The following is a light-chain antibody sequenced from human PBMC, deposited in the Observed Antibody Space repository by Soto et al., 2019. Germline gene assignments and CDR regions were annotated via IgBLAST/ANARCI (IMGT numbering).Light chain of an antibody. J-gene: IGLJ2*01. CDR3: ASYGGVNNVL. CDR2: DVT. V-gene: IGLV2-8*01. CDR1: SSDIGGYNF. Sequence: QSALTQPPSASGSPGQSVTISCTGTSSDIGGYNFVSWYQQHPGKAPKLMIYDVTKRPSGVPDRFSGSKSGNTASLTVSGLQAEDEADYYCASYGGVNNVLFGGGPKLTVL.